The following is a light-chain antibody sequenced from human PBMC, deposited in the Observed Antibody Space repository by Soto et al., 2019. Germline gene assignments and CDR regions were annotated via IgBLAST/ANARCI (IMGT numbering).Light chain of an antibody. V-gene: IGKV2-30*01. J-gene: IGKJ1*01. CDR3: MQGTHLTPT. Sequence: DVVMTQSPLSLPVTLGQPASISCRSSQSLVYSDGNTYLNWFQQRPGQSPRRLIYKVSNRDSGVPDRFSGSGSGADVTLKISRMVAEDVGVSDCMQGTHLTPTFGQGTKVEIK. CDR2: KVS. CDR1: QSLVYSDGNTY.